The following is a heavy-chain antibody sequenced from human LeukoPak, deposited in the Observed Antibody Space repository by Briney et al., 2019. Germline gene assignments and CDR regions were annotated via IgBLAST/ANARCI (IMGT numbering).Heavy chain of an antibody. V-gene: IGHV4-59*12. CDR3: ARDHGYCSGGSCYPYFDY. D-gene: IGHD2-15*01. CDR2: IYYSGST. Sequence: SETLSLTCTVSGGSISSYYWSWIRQPPGKGLEWIGYIYYSGSTNYNPSLKSRVTISVDTSKNQFSLKLSSVTAADTAVYYCARDHGYCSGGSCYPYFDYWGQGTLVTVSS. CDR1: GGSISSYY. J-gene: IGHJ4*02.